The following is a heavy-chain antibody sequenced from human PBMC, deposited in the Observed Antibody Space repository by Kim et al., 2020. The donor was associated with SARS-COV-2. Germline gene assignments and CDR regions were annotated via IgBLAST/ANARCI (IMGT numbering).Heavy chain of an antibody. D-gene: IGHD6-19*01. CDR2: IWYDESNK. CDR1: GFTFSRYG. CDR3: AREEGHSSGCLGDP. V-gene: IGHV3-33*01. J-gene: IGHJ5*02. Sequence: GGSLRLSCAASGFTFSRYGVHWVRQAPGKGLQWVAVIWYDESNKYYGDSVKGRFTISRDNSKNTVYLQMNSLRAEDTAVYYCAREEGHSSGCLGDPWGQGTLVTVSS.